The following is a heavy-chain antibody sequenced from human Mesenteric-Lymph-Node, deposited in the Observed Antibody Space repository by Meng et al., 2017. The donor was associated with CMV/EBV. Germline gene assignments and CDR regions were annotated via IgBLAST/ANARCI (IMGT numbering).Heavy chain of an antibody. CDR2: VIPMFGTA. V-gene: IGHV1-69*05. CDR3: ARDYRFLEWSKRDNAFDI. J-gene: IGHJ3*02. Sequence: SVKVSCKASGGTFSSYAISWVRQAPGQGLEWMGGVIPMFGTANYAQNFQGRVTITTDESRTTAYMELRSLRSEDTAVYYCARDYRFLEWSKRDNAFDIWGQGTMVTVSS. D-gene: IGHD3-3*01. CDR1: GGTFSSYA.